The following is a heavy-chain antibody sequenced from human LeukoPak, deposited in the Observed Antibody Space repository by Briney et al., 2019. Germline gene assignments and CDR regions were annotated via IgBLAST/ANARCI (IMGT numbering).Heavy chain of an antibody. Sequence: GASLKVSCKASGYTFTDYYIHWVRQAPGQGLEWMGWINPNSGDAYYAQDFQDRVTMTRDTSISTAYMDLSSLRSDDTAVYFCGRDAYNYYPPINWGQGTLVTVSS. CDR2: INPNSGDA. J-gene: IGHJ4*02. D-gene: IGHD5-24*01. V-gene: IGHV1-2*02. CDR1: GYTFTDYY. CDR3: GRDAYNYYPPIN.